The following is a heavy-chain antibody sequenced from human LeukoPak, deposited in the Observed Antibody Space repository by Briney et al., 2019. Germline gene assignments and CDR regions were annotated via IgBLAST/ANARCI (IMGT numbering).Heavy chain of an antibody. CDR1: GFTFSSYA. CDR2: IWYDGSNK. V-gene: IGHV3-33*08. J-gene: IGHJ4*02. Sequence: PGGSLRLSCAASGFTFSSYAMSWVRQAPGKGLEWVAVIWYDGSNKYYADSVKGRFTISRDNSKNTLYLQMNSLRAEDTAVYYCARGGWLQLEGYFDYWGQGTLVTVSS. CDR3: ARGGWLQLEGYFDY. D-gene: IGHD5-24*01.